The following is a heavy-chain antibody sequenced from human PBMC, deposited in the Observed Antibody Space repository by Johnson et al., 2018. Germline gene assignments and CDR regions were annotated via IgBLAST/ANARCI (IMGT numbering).Heavy chain of an antibody. V-gene: IGHV3-15*01. CDR3: TTEALDI. CDR1: GFTFDDYA. CDR2: IKSKTDGGTT. Sequence: VQLVQSGGGLVQPGRSLRLSCAASGFTFDDYAMPWVRQAPGKGLEWVGRIKSKTDGGTTDYAAPVKGRFTISRDDSKKTRYLQMNSLKTEDTAVYYCTTEALDIWGQGTMGTVSS. J-gene: IGHJ3*02.